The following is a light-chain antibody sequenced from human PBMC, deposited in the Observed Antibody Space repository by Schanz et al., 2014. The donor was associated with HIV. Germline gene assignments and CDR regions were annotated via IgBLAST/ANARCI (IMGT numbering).Light chain of an antibody. Sequence: DIQMTQSPSSLSASVGDRVTITCRASQTISNYLNWYQQKPGKAPKLLIYAASSLHSGVPSTFSGSGSGTDFTLTISSLQPADFATYFCQQSYSSPRTFGQGTKVQIK. V-gene: IGKV1-39*01. CDR1: QTISNY. CDR2: AAS. J-gene: IGKJ1*01. CDR3: QQSYSSPRT.